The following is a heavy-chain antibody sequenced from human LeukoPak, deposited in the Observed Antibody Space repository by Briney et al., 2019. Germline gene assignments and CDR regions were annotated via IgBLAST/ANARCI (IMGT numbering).Heavy chain of an antibody. J-gene: IGHJ1*01. CDR3: ARSEVPYYYYSSGYWRPPKH. V-gene: IGHV3-48*03. CDR2: ISGSGSTI. D-gene: IGHD3-22*01. CDR1: GFTFSSYA. Sequence: GGSLRLSCAASGFTFSSYAMSWVRQAPGKGLEWVSAISGSGSTIYYADSVKGRFTISRDNAKNSLYLQMNSLRAEDTAVYYCARSEVPYYYYSSGYWRPPKHWGQGTLVTVSS.